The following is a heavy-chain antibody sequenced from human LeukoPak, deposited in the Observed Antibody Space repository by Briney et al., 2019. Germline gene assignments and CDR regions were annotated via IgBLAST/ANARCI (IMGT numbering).Heavy chain of an antibody. D-gene: IGHD3-22*01. J-gene: IGHJ4*02. Sequence: ASVKVSCKASGYTFTGYYMHWVRQAPGQGLEWMGWINPNSGGTNYAQKFQGRVTMTRDTSISTAYMELSRLRSDDTAVYYCARGMTMIVVAPLTPNYLFDSWGQGTLVTVSS. CDR2: INPNSGGT. CDR1: GYTFTGYY. V-gene: IGHV1-2*02. CDR3: ARGMTMIVVAPLTPNYLFDS.